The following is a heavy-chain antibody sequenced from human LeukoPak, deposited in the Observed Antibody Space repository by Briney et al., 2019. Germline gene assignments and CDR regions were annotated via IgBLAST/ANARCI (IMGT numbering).Heavy chain of an antibody. CDR1: GFTFSSYS. V-gene: IGHV3-48*02. CDR2: ISSSSSTI. Sequence: GGSLRLSCAASGFTFSSYSMNWVRQAPGKGLEWVSYISSSSSTIYYADSVKGRFTISRGNAKNSLYLQMNSLRDEDTAVYYCARGSGYDFWGGYSATFDYWGQGTLVTVSS. D-gene: IGHD3-3*01. J-gene: IGHJ4*02. CDR3: ARGSGYDFWGGYSATFDY.